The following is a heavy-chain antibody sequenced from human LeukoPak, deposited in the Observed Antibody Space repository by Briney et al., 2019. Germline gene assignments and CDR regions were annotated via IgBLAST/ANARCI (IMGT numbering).Heavy chain of an antibody. V-gene: IGHV4-34*01. Sequence: SETLSLTCAVYGGSFSGYYWSWIRQPPGKGLEWIGEINHSGSTNYNPSLKSRVTISVDTSKNQFSLKLSSVTAADTAVYYCARDYCSSTSCYFAFDYWGQGTLVTVSS. J-gene: IGHJ4*02. D-gene: IGHD2-2*01. CDR2: INHSGST. CDR3: ARDYCSSTSCYFAFDY. CDR1: GGSFSGYY.